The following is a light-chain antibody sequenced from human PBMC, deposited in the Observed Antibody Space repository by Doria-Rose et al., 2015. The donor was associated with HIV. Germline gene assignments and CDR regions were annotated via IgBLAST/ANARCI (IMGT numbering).Light chain of an antibody. CDR1: QSFSSTY. Sequence: EIVLTQSPGTLSLSPGERATLSCRASQSFSSTYLAWYQQKPGQAPSLLIYDGSTRATGIPDRFSASGSRTDFTLTINRLEPEDSALYYCHQYGASWTFGQGTKVEI. V-gene: IGKV3-20*01. CDR2: DGS. J-gene: IGKJ1*01. CDR3: HQYGASWT.